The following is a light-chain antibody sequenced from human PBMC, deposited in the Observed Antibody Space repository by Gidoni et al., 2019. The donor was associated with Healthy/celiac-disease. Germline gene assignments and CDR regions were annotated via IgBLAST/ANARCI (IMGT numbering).Light chain of an antibody. Sequence: EIVFTQSPATLSLSPGERATLPCRASQRVSSYLAWYQQKPGQAPRLLIYDASNRATGIPARFSGSGSGTDFTLTISSLEPEDFAVYYCQQRSNWPPITFGPGTKVDIK. CDR3: QQRSNWPPIT. J-gene: IGKJ3*01. CDR2: DAS. V-gene: IGKV3-11*01. CDR1: QRVSSY.